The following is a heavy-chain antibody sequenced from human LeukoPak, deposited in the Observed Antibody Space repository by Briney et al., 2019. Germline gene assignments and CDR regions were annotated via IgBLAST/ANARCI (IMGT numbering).Heavy chain of an antibody. V-gene: IGHV4-61*01. Sequence: SETLSLTCTVSSGSISSSSYYWSWIRQPPGKGLEWIGYIYYSGSTNYNPSLKSRVTISVDTSKNQFSLRLSSVTAADTAVYYCARVTGYMIEDYFDYWGQGTLVTVSS. CDR1: SGSISSSSYY. J-gene: IGHJ4*02. CDR2: IYYSGST. CDR3: ARVTGYMIEDYFDY. D-gene: IGHD3-22*01.